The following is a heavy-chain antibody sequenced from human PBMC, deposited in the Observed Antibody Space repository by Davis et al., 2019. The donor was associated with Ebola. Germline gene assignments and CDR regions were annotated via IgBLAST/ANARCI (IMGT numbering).Heavy chain of an antibody. CDR2: ISAYNGNT. Sequence: ASVKVSCKASGYTFTSYGISWVRQAPGQGLEWVGWISAYNGNTNYAQKLQGRVTMTTDTSTSTAYMELRSLRSDDTAVYYCARDTGDSSGYHYFDYWGQGTLVTVSS. CDR3: ARDTGDSSGYHYFDY. D-gene: IGHD3-22*01. V-gene: IGHV1-18*01. J-gene: IGHJ4*02. CDR1: GYTFTSYG.